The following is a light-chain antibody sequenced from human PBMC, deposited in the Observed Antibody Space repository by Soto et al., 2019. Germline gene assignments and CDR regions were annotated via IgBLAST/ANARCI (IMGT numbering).Light chain of an antibody. V-gene: IGKV1-5*03. Sequence: IPITQSPSPLSASVGARLSITCRASQSITNWLAWYQQKPGKAPKLLIYKASSLQSEVPSRFSGSASGPEFTLTISDVQPEDFALYYCHQRQSWPRTFGQGTKVDIK. CDR3: HQRQSWPRT. CDR2: KAS. CDR1: QSITNW. J-gene: IGKJ1*01.